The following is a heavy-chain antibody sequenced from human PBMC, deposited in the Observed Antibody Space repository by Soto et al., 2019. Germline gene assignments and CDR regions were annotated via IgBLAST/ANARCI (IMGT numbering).Heavy chain of an antibody. V-gene: IGHV1-18*01. J-gene: IGHJ6*02. D-gene: IGHD3-10*01. Sequence: ASVKVSCKASGYTFTSYGISWVRQAPGQGLEWMGWISAYNGNTNYAQKLQGRVTMTTDTSTSTAYMELRSLRSDDTAVYYCARYRPNYYYGSGGYYYGMDVWGQGTTVTVSS. CDR1: GYTFTSYG. CDR2: ISAYNGNT. CDR3: ARYRPNYYYGSGGYYYGMDV.